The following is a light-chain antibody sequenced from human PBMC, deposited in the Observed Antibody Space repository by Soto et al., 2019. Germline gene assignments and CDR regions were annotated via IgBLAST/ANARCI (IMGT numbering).Light chain of an antibody. Sequence: DIMMTQSPDSLAVSLGERATINCKSSQSVLYSSNNKNNLAWYQQKPGQPPKLLIYWASTRESGVPDRFSGSESGTDFTLTISSLQAEDVAVYYCQQYYSLPLTFGGGTKVEIK. CDR2: WAS. J-gene: IGKJ4*01. V-gene: IGKV4-1*01. CDR1: QSVLYSSNNKNN. CDR3: QQYYSLPLT.